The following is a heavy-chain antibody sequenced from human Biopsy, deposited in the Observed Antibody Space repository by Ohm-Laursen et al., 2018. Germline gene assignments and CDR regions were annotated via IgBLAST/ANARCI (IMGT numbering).Heavy chain of an antibody. V-gene: IGHV3-21*01. Sequence: SLRLSCAASGFSVSSYDMNWVRQAPGKGLEWTSYISETSSHIYDADSVRGRFTVARDIAKNSLYLQLNSPRVEDTAVYYCARDSSRRAREGGMDVWGQGTTVTVSS. CDR3: ARDSSRRAREGGMDV. J-gene: IGHJ6*02. D-gene: IGHD6-6*01. CDR1: GFSVSSYD. CDR2: ISETSSHI.